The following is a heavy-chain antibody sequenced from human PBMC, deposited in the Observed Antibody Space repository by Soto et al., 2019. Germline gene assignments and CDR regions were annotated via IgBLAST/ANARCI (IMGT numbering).Heavy chain of an antibody. V-gene: IGHV4-34*01. CDR3: ARSYGDYFLDV. D-gene: IGHD4-17*01. J-gene: IGHJ6*03. CDR2: INHSGST. Sequence: PSETLSLTCAVYGGSFSGYYWSWIRQPPGKGLEWIGEINHSGSTNYNPSLKSRVTISVDTSKNQFSLKLSSVTAADTAVYYCARSYGDYFLDVWGQGTTVTVSS. CDR1: GGSFSGYY.